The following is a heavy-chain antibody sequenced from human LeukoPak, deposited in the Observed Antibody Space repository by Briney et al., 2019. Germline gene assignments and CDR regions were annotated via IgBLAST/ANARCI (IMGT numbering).Heavy chain of an antibody. D-gene: IGHD2-2*01. CDR1: GFTFSTYG. J-gene: IGHJ4*02. Sequence: PGGSLRLSCAASGFTFSTYGMHWVRQTPGKGLEWVAFLRYDGSNEYYADSVKDRFTISRDNSKNTLFLQMNSLRPEDTAVYYCAKDSSTSSYYFDYWGQGTLVTVSS. CDR3: AKDSSTSSYYFDY. CDR2: LRYDGSNE. V-gene: IGHV3-30*02.